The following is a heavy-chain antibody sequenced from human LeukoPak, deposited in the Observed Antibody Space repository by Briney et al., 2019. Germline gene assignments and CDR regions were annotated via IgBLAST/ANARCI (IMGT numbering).Heavy chain of an antibody. J-gene: IGHJ4*02. CDR2: VYGGGTT. V-gene: IGHV3-53*01. CDR3: AREGASSSFGY. CDR1: GFTVRGDY. Sequence: PGGSLRLSCVASGFTVRGDYMTWVRQAPGKGLEWVSFVYGGGTTYYEDSVKGRFTISRDNSKNTLYLQMNSLRAEDTAVYYCAREGASSSFGYWGQGTLVTVSS. D-gene: IGHD6-13*01.